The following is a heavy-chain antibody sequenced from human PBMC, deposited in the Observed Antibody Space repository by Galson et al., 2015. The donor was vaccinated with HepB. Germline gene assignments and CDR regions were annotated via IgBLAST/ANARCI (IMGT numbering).Heavy chain of an antibody. Sequence: SETLSLTCTVSGGSISSSSYYWGWIRQPPGKGLEWIGSIYYSGSTYYNPSLKSRVTISVDTSKDQFSLKLSSVTAADTAVYYCARLSYSSGWLDYWGQGTLVTVSS. CDR2: IYYSGST. D-gene: IGHD6-19*01. CDR1: GGSISSSSYY. J-gene: IGHJ4*02. V-gene: IGHV4-39*01. CDR3: ARLSYSSGWLDY.